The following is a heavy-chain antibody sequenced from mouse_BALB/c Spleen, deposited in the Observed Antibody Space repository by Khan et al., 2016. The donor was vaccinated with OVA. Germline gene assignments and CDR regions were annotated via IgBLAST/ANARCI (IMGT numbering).Heavy chain of an antibody. Sequence: EVQLQESGPGLVKPSQSLSLTCTVTGYSITSDYAWNWIRQLPGNKLEWMGYISYSGSTSYNPSLKSRISITRDTSKNQFFLQLNSVTTEDTASYNCARSYDYDGWFAYWGQGTLVTVSA. J-gene: IGHJ3*01. D-gene: IGHD2-4*01. CDR3: ARSYDYDGWFAY. V-gene: IGHV3-2*02. CDR1: GYSITSDYA. CDR2: ISYSGST.